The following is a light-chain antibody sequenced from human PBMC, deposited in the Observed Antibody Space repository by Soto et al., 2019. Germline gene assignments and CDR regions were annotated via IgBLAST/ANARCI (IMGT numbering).Light chain of an antibody. Sequence: EIVLTQSPGTLSLSPGERATLSCRASQSVNSNYLAWYQQKPGQVPRPLIYGASIRAAGVPDRLSGSGSGTDFPPTISRLEPEDYAVYYCQQYGTPPHTFGQGTKLEIK. J-gene: IGKJ2*01. V-gene: IGKV3-20*01. CDR3: QQYGTPPHT. CDR1: QSVNSNY. CDR2: GAS.